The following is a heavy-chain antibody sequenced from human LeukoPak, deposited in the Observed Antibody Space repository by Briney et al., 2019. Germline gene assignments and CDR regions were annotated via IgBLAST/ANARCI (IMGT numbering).Heavy chain of an antibody. CDR2: INHRGST. Sequence: SETLSLTCAVYGGSLSGYIWGWIRQPPGKGLEWIGEINHRGSTTYSPSLKSRVTISVDTAKNQFSLQLNSVIAADTAVYYCARVAKCSSTCRGKYWYFDLWGRGTLVTVPS. J-gene: IGHJ2*01. CDR3: ARVAKCSSTCRGKYWYFDL. D-gene: IGHD2-2*01. CDR1: GGSLSGYI. V-gene: IGHV4-34*01.